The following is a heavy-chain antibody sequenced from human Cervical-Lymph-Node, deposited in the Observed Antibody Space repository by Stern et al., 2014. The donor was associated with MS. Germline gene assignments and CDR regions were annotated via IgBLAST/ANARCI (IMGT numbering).Heavy chain of an antibody. Sequence: QVQLMQSGAEVKKPGSSVKVSCKASGGISWVRQAPGQGLEWMGGVIPFVGTSNYAQKFQGRVTITADTATNPAYLELNSLRVDDTAVYYCAGGGGDNWFDPWGQGTLVTVSS. D-gene: IGHD3-16*01. J-gene: IGHJ5*02. CDR3: AGGGGDNWFDP. CDR2: VIPFVGTS. V-gene: IGHV1-69*06. CDR1: GG.